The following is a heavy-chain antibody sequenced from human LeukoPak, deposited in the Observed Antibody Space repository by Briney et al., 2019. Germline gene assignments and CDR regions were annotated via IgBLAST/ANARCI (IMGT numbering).Heavy chain of an antibody. Sequence: SETLSLTCTVSGGSISSYYWSWIRQPPGKGLEWIGYIYYSGSTNYNPSLKSRVTISVDTSKNQFSLKLSSVTAADTAVYYCARSRKGPGASWGAFYIWGQGTMVTVSS. CDR2: IYYSGST. V-gene: IGHV4-59*01. D-gene: IGHD1-14*01. CDR1: GGSISSYY. CDR3: ARSRKGPGASWGAFYI. J-gene: IGHJ3*02.